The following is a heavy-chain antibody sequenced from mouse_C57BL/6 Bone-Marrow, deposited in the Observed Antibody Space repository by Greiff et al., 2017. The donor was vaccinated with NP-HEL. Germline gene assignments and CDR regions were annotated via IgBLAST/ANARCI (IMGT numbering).Heavy chain of an antibody. V-gene: IGHV7-1*01. CDR2: SRNKANDYTT. J-gene: IGHJ4*01. Sequence: EVQGVESGGGLVQSGRSLRLSCATSGFTFSDFYMEWVRQAPGKGLEWIAASRNKANDYTTEYSASVKGRFIVSRDTSQSSLYLQMNALRAEDTAIYYCARDAYDVYYEAMDYWGQGTSVTVSS. CDR3: ARDAYDVYYEAMDY. D-gene: IGHD2-3*01. CDR1: GFTFSDFY.